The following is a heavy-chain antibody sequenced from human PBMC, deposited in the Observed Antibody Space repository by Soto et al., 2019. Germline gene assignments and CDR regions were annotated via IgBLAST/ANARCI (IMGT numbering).Heavy chain of an antibody. CDR1: GYTFTSYD. J-gene: IGHJ6*03. Sequence: ASVKVSCKASGYTFTSYDSNWVRQATGQGLEWMGWMNPNSGNTGYAQKFQGRVTMTRNTSISTAYMELSSLRSEDTAVYYCARKATSIYYYYYMDVWGKGTTVTVSS. V-gene: IGHV1-8*01. CDR2: MNPNSGNT. CDR3: ARKATSIYYYYYMDV.